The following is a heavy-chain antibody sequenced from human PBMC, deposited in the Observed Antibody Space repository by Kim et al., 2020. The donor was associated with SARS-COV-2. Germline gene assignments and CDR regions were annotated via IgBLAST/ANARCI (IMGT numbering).Heavy chain of an antibody. D-gene: IGHD5-18*01. Sequence: SETLSLTCTVSGGSISSGDYYWSWIRQPPGKGLEWIGYIYYSGSTYYNPSLKSRVTISVDTSKNQFSLKLSSVTAADTAVYYCARDVGKGGYSYGSQDRYDYWGQGTLVTVSS. V-gene: IGHV4-30-4*01. J-gene: IGHJ4*02. CDR3: ARDVGKGGYSYGSQDRYDY. CDR1: GGSISSGDYY. CDR2: IYYSGST.